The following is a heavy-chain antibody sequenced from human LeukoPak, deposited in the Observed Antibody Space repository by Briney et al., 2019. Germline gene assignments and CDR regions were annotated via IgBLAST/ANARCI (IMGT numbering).Heavy chain of an antibody. J-gene: IGHJ4*02. Sequence: GESLKISCKGSGYSFTSYWIGWVRQMPGKGLEWMGIIYPGDSDTRYSPSFQGQVTISADKSISTAYLQWSSLKASDTAMYYCASRIDGSYSSSTYYLDYWGQRTLVTVCS. V-gene: IGHV5-51*01. CDR3: ASRIDGSYSSSTYYLDY. D-gene: IGHD1-26*01. CDR2: IYPGDSDT. CDR1: GYSFTSYW.